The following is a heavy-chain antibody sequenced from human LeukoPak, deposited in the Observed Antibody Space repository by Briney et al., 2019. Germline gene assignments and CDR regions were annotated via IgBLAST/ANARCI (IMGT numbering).Heavy chain of an antibody. Sequence: GGSLRLSCAASGITFSGYSMTWVRQAPGKGLEWVSYIHETSSPIYYADSVKGRFTVSRDNAKNSLYLQMNSLRAEDMAVYYCGRGVGSSWFYYWGQATLVTVSS. CDR2: IHETSSPI. CDR1: GITFSGYS. D-gene: IGHD6-13*01. V-gene: IGHV3-48*01. CDR3: GRGVGSSWFYY. J-gene: IGHJ4*02.